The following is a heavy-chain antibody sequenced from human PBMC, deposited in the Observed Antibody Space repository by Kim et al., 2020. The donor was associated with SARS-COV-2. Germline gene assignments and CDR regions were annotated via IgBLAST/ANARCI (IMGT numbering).Heavy chain of an antibody. CDR2: ISYDGSNK. D-gene: IGHD3-10*01. Sequence: GGSLRLSCAASGFTFSSCAMHWVRQAPGKGLEWVAVISYDGSNKNYADSVKGRFTISRDNSKNTLYLQMNSLRAEDTALYYCAGDTWSRLRGVTYSYYGMDGCGQGATVTVSS. J-gene: IGHJ6*02. CDR3: AGDTWSRLRGVTYSYYGMDG. V-gene: IGHV3-30-3*01. CDR1: GFTFSSCA.